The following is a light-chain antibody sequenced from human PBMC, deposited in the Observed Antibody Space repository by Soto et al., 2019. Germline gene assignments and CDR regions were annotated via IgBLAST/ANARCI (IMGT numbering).Light chain of an antibody. CDR1: QSVISSY. CDR3: QHYVSPPIT. J-gene: IGKJ5*01. V-gene: IGKV3-20*01. CDR2: GAS. Sequence: VLTQPKGTLSLSPGGRATLSCRASQSVISSYLAWYQQKPGQAPRLLIYGASSRATGISDRFSGSGSGTDFTLTISRLEPEDFAVYYCQHYVSPPITFGQGTRLAVK.